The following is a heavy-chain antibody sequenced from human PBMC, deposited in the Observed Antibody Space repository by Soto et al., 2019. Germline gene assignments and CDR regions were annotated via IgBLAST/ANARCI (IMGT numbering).Heavy chain of an antibody. V-gene: IGHV1-18*01. D-gene: IGHD3-16*01. J-gene: IGHJ4*02. Sequence: QVQLVQSGAEVKKPGASAKVSCKASGYTFTNYVITWVRQAPGQGLEWMGWIGAYNGNTNYPQSIQGRVTMSADTSTNTAYMELRSLRSDDTAVYFCARGVTGGLNDYWGQGTLVTVSS. CDR1: GYTFTNYV. CDR2: IGAYNGNT. CDR3: ARGVTGGLNDY.